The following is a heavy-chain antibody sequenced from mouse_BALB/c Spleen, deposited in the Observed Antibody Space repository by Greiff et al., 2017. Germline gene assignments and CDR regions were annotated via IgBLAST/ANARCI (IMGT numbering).Heavy chain of an antibody. CDR3: ARYGNYAMDY. D-gene: IGHD2-1*01. CDR2: IYPYNGGT. CDR1: GYTFTDYN. Sequence: EVQLQQSGAELVKPGASVKISCKASGYTFTDYNMHWVKQSHGKSLEWIGYIYPYNGGTGYNQKFKSKATLTVDNSSSTAYMELRSLTSEDSAVYYCARYGNYAMDYWGQGTSVTVSS. V-gene: IGHV1S29*02. J-gene: IGHJ4*01.